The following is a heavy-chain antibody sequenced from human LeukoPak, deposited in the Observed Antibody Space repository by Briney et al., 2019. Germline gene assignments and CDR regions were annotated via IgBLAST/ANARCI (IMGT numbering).Heavy chain of an antibody. CDR1: GYTFTGYY. CDR3: ARDRVRGVKGYFDY. CDR2: INPNSGGT. J-gene: IGHJ4*02. Sequence: ASVKVSCKASGYTFTGYYMRWVRQAPGQGLEWMGWINPNSGGTNYAQKFQGRVTMTRDTSISTAYMELSRLRSDDTAVYYCARDRVRGVKGYFDYWGQGTLVTVSS. V-gene: IGHV1-2*02. D-gene: IGHD3-10*01.